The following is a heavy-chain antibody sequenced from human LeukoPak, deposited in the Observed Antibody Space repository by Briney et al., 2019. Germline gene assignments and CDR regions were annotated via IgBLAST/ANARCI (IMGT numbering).Heavy chain of an antibody. Sequence: PGGSLRLSCTASGFTVSSNYMSWVRQAPGKGLEWVSVIYSGGTTYYADSVKGRFTISRDNAKNSLYLQMNSLRAEDTAVYYCAREWGSVGRTGLGAFDIWGQGTMVTVSS. D-gene: IGHD2-8*02. CDR2: IYSGGTT. CDR1: GFTVSSNY. CDR3: AREWGSVGRTGLGAFDI. J-gene: IGHJ3*02. V-gene: IGHV3-53*01.